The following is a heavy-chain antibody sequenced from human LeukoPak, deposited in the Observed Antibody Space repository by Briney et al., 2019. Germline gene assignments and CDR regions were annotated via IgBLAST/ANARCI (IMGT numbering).Heavy chain of an antibody. CDR1: GFTFGDYA. V-gene: IGHV3-49*03. D-gene: IGHD2-15*01. CDR3: TRVSLDIVVVVAAERFDY. CDR2: IRSKSYGGTT. Sequence: GGSLRLSCTASGFTFGDYAMSWFRQAPGKGLEWVGFIRSKSYGGTTEYAASVKGRFTISRDDSKSIAYLQMNSLKTEDTAVYYCTRVSLDIVVVVAAERFDYWGQGTLVTVSS. J-gene: IGHJ4*02.